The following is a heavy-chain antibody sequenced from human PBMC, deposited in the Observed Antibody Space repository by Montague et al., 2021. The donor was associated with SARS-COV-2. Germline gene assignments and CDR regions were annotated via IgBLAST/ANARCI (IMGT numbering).Heavy chain of an antibody. J-gene: IGHJ4*02. V-gene: IGHV4-59*08. D-gene: IGHD1-20*01. Sequence: SETLSLTCSVSGGSISSSYWSWTRQPPGKGLEWIGYIYHYGSAKYNPSLKSRVTISVDTSKNQFSLKLSSGTAVDTAVYYCARHDNWDWYYFDYWGQGTLVTVYS. CDR3: ARHDNWDWYYFDY. CDR1: GGSISSSY. CDR2: IYHYGSA.